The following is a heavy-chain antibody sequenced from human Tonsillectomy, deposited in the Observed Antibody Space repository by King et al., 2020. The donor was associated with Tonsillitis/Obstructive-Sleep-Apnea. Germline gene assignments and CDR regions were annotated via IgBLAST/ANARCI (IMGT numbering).Heavy chain of an antibody. Sequence: VQLVESGAEVKKPGASVKVSCKASGYTFTGYYMHWVRQAPGQGLEWMGRINPNSGGTNYAQKFKGRVTMTRDTSISTAYMELSRLRSDDTVVYYCAREVAGILDYFDYWGQGTLVTVSS. CDR2: INPNSGGT. CDR1: GYTFTGYY. V-gene: IGHV1-2*05. J-gene: IGHJ4*02. D-gene: IGHD6-19*01. CDR3: AREVAGILDYFDY.